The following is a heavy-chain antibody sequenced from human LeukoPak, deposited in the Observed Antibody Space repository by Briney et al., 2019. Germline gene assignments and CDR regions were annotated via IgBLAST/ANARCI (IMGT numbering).Heavy chain of an antibody. CDR2: ISSSSSYI. CDR1: GFTFSSYS. D-gene: IGHD3-22*01. Sequence: PGGSLRLSCAASGFTFSSYSMNWVRQAPGKGLEWVSSISSSSSYIYYADSVKGRFTISRDNAKNSLYLQMNSLRAEDTAVYSCARESYTYYYDSSGLDYWGQGTLVTVSS. CDR3: ARESYTYYYDSSGLDY. V-gene: IGHV3-21*01. J-gene: IGHJ4*02.